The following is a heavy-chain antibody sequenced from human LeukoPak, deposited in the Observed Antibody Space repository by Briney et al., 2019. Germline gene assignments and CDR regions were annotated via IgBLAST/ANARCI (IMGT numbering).Heavy chain of an antibody. CDR2: ISSSGSAV. CDR3: ARVVTLNWAVDV. D-gene: IGHD2-15*01. Sequence: PGGSLRLSCAASGFTFSDFYMTWIRQAPGKGLEWVSYISSSGSAVYYADSGKGRFTISRDNTKKSLYLQMNSLRAEDTAVYYCARVVTLNWAVDVWGKGTTVTVSS. CDR1: GFTFSDFY. V-gene: IGHV3-11*01. J-gene: IGHJ6*04.